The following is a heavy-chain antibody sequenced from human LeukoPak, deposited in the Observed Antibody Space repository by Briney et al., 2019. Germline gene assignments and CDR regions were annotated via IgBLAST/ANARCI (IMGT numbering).Heavy chain of an antibody. CDR3: ARERVVVVATTYYYYGMDV. J-gene: IGHJ6*04. CDR2: MSYDGTNK. V-gene: IGHV3-30*03. D-gene: IGHD2-15*01. Sequence: GGSLRLSCAASGFTFSSYWMSWVRQAPGKGLEWVAVMSYDGTNKYYADSVKGRFTISRDNSKNTLYLQMNSLRAEDTAVYYCARERVVVVATTYYYYGMDVWGKGTTVTVSS. CDR1: GFTFSSYW.